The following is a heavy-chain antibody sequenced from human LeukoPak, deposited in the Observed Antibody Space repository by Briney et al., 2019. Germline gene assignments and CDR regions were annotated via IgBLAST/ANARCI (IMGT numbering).Heavy chain of an antibody. J-gene: IGHJ4*01. CDR2: ISAYNGNT. CDR3: AQYSSIGDRAYHY. CDR1: GYTFTSYG. V-gene: IGHV1-18*01. Sequence: ASVKVPCKASGYTFTSYGISWVQQAPGQGLEWMGWISAYNGNTNYAQKLQGRVTMTTDTSTSTAYMELRSLRSDDTAVYYCAQYSSIGDRAYHYWGQGTLVTVSS. D-gene: IGHD6-13*01.